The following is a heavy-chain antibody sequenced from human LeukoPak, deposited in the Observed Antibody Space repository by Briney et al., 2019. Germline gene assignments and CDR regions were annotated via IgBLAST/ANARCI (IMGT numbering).Heavy chain of an antibody. CDR2: INHSGST. D-gene: IGHD2-15*01. J-gene: IGHJ4*02. CDR3: AREGVVGAYGHFDY. CDR1: GGSFSGYY. V-gene: IGHV4-34*01. Sequence: SETPSPTCAAYGGSFSGYYWSWIRQPPRKGLEWIGEINHSGSTNYNPSLKSRVTISVDTSKNQFSLKLSSVTAADTAVYYCAREGVVGAYGHFDYWGQGTLVAVSS.